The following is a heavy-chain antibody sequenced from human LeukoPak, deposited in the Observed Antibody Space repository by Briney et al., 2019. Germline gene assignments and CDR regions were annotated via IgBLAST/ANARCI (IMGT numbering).Heavy chain of an antibody. CDR1: GGSISSYY. CDR2: IYYSGST. D-gene: IGHD6-13*01. CDR3: ARTIQYSSSWFDD. Sequence: SETLSLTCTVSGGSISSYYWSWIRQPPGKGLEWIGYIYYSGSTNYNPSLKSRVTISVDTSKNQFSLRLSSVTAADTAVYYCARTIQYSSSWFDDWGQGTLVTVSS. J-gene: IGHJ4*02. V-gene: IGHV4-59*01.